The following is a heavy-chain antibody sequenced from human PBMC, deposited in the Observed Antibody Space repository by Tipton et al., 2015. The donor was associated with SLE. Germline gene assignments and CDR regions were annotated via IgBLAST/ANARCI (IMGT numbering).Heavy chain of an antibody. CDR3: ARVSGAFDI. V-gene: IGHV4-61*09. CDR2: IYTSGST. J-gene: IGHJ3*02. Sequence: TLSLTCTVSGGSISSGSYYWSWIRQPAGKGLEWIGHIYTSGSTNYNPSLKSRVTISVDTSKNQFSLKLSSVTAADTAVYYCARVSGAFDIWGQGTMVTVSS. CDR1: GGSISSGSYY.